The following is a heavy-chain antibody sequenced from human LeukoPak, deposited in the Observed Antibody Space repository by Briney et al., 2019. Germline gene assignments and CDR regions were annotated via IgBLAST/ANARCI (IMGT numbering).Heavy chain of an antibody. CDR3: ARGAEAETSPLDF. CDR1: GYIFSDYY. CDR2: INPKSGAA. J-gene: IGHJ4*02. V-gene: IGHV1-2*02. Sequence: ASVKVSCKASGYIFSDYYMHWVRQAPGQGLEWLGWINPKSGAADYAQQFRGRVTMTRDTSINTDYMEMKRVTSDDTAVYYCARGAEAETSPLDFWGQGALVIVS. D-gene: IGHD6-13*01.